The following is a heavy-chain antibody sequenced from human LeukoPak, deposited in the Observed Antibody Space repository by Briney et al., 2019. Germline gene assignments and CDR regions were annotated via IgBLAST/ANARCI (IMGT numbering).Heavy chain of an antibody. CDR3: ARGTEDQYNGFDP. V-gene: IGHV3-21*06. J-gene: IGHJ5*02. Sequence: GGSLRLSCAASGFSFNNYIMNWVRQAPGKGLEWVSSISRSGSYRYYADSVKARFTIPRDNAKNSLYLRMDGLKVDDTAVYYCARGTEDQYNGFDPWGQGTLVTVSS. CDR1: GFSFNNYI. CDR2: ISRSGSYR.